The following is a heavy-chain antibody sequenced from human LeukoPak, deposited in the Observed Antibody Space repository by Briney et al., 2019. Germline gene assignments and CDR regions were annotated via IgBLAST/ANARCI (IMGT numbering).Heavy chain of an antibody. J-gene: IGHJ4*02. Sequence: PGGSLRLSCAASGFTFSSYAMSWARQAPGKGLEWISYISTSSSTIYYADSVKGRFTISRDNAKNSLFLQMNSLRAEDTAIYYCARGQFLIDYWGQGTLVTVSS. CDR3: ARGQFLIDY. D-gene: IGHD2/OR15-2a*01. CDR2: ISTSSSTI. CDR1: GFTFSSYA. V-gene: IGHV3-48*01.